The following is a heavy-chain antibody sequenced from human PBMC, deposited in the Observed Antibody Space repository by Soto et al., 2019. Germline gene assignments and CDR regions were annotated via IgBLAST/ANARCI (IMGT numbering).Heavy chain of an antibody. V-gene: IGHV3-23*01. CDR3: ATVRGAGMVYAGLDY. Sequence: GGSLTLSCSASRFTFSSYAMSWVRQAPGKGLEWVSAISGSGGSTYYADSVKGRFTISRDNSKNTLYLQMNSLRAEDTAVYYCATVRGAGMVYAGLDYWGQGTLVTVSS. CDR2: ISGSGGST. J-gene: IGHJ4*02. CDR1: RFTFSSYA. D-gene: IGHD2-8*01.